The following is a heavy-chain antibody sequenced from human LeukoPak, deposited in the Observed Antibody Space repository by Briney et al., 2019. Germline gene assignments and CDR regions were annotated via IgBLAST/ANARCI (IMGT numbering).Heavy chain of an antibody. J-gene: IGHJ6*02. CDR3: ATDRPTGGSYYGYYYYGMDV. CDR1: GYTLTELS. D-gene: IGHD1-26*01. Sequence: ASVKVSCKVSGYTLTELSMHWVRQAPGKGLEWMGGFDPEDGETIYAQKFQGRVTMTEDTPTDTAYMELSSLRSEDTAVYYCATDRPTGGSYYGYYYYGMDVWGQGTTVTVSS. V-gene: IGHV1-24*01. CDR2: FDPEDGET.